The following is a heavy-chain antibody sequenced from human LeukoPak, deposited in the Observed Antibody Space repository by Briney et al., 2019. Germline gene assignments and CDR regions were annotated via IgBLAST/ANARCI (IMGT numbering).Heavy chain of an antibody. Sequence: SQTLSLTCTVSGGSINSGDYYWSWIRQPPGKGLDWIGIIYHSGSTYYNPSLKSRVTMSVDTSKNQFSLKLSPVTAADTAVYYCARRISGAWFDPWGQGTLATVSS. CDR2: IYHSGST. CDR1: GGSINSGDYY. D-gene: IGHD2-15*01. CDR3: ARRISGAWFDP. V-gene: IGHV4-30-2*03. J-gene: IGHJ5*02.